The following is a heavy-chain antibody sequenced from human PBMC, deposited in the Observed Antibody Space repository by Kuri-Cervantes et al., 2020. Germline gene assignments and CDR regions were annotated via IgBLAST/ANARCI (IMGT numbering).Heavy chain of an antibody. J-gene: IGHJ4*02. CDR3: ASPGGVYGSGSYYNGGYY. D-gene: IGHD3-10*01. CDR1: GFTFSDYY. Sequence: GESLKISCAASGFTFSDYYINWIRQAPGRGLEWVSYISSSGTTIFYADSVKGRFTISRDNSKNTLYLQMNSLRAEDTAVYYCASPGGVYGSGSYYNGGYYWGQGTLVTVSS. V-gene: IGHV3-11*04. CDR2: ISSSGTTI.